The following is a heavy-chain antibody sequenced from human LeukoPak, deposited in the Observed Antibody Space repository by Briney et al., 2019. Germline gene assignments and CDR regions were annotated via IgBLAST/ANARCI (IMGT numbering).Heavy chain of an antibody. CDR2: IYYSGST. V-gene: IGHV4-59*01. CDR3: ARDGFFLEAFDI. D-gene: IGHD3-10*01. Sequence: PSETLSLTCTVSGGSISSYYWSWIRQPPGKGLEWIGYIYYSGSTNYNPSLKSRVTISVDTSKNQFSLKLSSVTAADTAVYYCARDGFFLEAFDIWGQGTMVTVSS. CDR1: GGSISSYY. J-gene: IGHJ3*02.